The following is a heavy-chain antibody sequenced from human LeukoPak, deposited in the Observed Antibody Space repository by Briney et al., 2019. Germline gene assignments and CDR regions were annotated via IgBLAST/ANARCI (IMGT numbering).Heavy chain of an antibody. V-gene: IGHV4-59*10. CDR2: IYTSGST. J-gene: IGHJ4*02. D-gene: IGHD3-10*01. CDR1: GGSFSGYY. CDR3: AALLNYGSGSYDY. Sequence: SETLSLTCAVYGGSFSGYYWSWIRQPAGKGLEWIGRIYTSGSTNYNPSLKSRVTISVDTSKNQFSLKLSSVTAADTAVYYCAALLNYGSGSYDYWGQGTLVTVSS.